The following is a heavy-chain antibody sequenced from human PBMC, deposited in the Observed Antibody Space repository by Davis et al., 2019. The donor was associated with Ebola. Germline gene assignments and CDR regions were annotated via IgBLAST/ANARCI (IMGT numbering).Heavy chain of an antibody. V-gene: IGHV3-11*06. Sequence: GESLKISCAASGFTFSDYYMSWIRQAPGKGLEWLSYITSRGSYTVYADSVKGRFTNSRDNAKNSLYLQMNSLRAEDTAVYYCARAKYYGMDVWGKGTTVTV. CDR3: ARAKYYGMDV. CDR1: GFTFSDYY. J-gene: IGHJ6*04. CDR2: ITSRGSYT. D-gene: IGHD6-6*01.